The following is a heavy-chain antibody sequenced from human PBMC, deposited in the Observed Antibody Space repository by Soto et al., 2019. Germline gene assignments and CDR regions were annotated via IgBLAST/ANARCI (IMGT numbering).Heavy chain of an antibody. Sequence: EVQLVESGGGLVQPGGSLRLSCAASGFTFSNYWMHWVRQVPGKWLVWVSRIKNDGSGTYYADSVKGRLTMSRDNAKNTLYLQMNSLRAEDTAVYYCARGDGDYYDGNGYLGRHWGQGTLVTVSS. D-gene: IGHD3-22*01. J-gene: IGHJ4*02. V-gene: IGHV3-74*01. CDR2: IKNDGSGT. CDR1: GFTFSNYW. CDR3: ARGDGDYYDGNGYLGRH.